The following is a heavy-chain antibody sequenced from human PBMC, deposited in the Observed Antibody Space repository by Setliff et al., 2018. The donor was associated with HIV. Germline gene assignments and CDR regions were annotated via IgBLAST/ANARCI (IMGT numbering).Heavy chain of an antibody. Sequence: ASVKVSCKASGYTLSNYYMHWVRQAPGQGLEWMGIINPSGGSTIYAQKFQGRITLPRDTSTNTVYMELRSLRSEDTAVYYCARGGSPWVRGVKEGYFDYWGQGTLVTVSS. D-gene: IGHD3-10*01. CDR3: ARGGSPWVRGVKEGYFDY. J-gene: IGHJ4*02. CDR1: GYTLSNYY. CDR2: INPSGGST. V-gene: IGHV1-46*01.